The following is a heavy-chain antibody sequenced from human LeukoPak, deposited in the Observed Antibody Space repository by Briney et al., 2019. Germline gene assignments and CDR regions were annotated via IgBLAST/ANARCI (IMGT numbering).Heavy chain of an antibody. CDR3: ARGGFYYYYMDV. J-gene: IGHJ6*03. V-gene: IGHV1-2*02. CDR2: INPNSGGT. CDR1: GYTFTGYY. Sequence: ASVRVSCKASGYTFTGYYMHWVRQAPGQGLEWMGWINPNSGGTNFAQKFQGRVTMTRDTSISTAYMELSRLRSDDTAVYYCARGGFYYYYMDVWGKGTTVTVSS. D-gene: IGHD3-16*01.